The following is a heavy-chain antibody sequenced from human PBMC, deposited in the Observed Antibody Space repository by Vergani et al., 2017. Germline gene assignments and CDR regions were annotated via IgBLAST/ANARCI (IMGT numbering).Heavy chain of an antibody. CDR2: ISSSSSYI. D-gene: IGHD4-17*01. J-gene: IGHJ4*02. CDR1: GFTFSIYS. CDR3: ARVTDYGDYLNY. Sequence: EVQLLESGGGLVQPGGSLRLSCAASGFTFSIYSMNWVRQAPGKGLEWVSSISSSSSYIYYADSVKGRFTISRDNAKNSLYLQMNSLRAEDTAVYYCARVTDYGDYLNYWGQGTLVTVSS. V-gene: IGHV3-21*01.